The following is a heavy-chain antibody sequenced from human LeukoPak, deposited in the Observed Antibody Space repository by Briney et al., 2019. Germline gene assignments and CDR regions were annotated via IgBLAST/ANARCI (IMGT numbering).Heavy chain of an antibody. CDR1: GGSISSYY. J-gene: IGHJ6*03. CDR3: ARGGTRYYYYYYMDV. V-gene: IGHV4-59*08. Sequence: KPSETLSLTCTVSGGSISSYYWSWIRQPPGKGLEWIGYIYYSGSTNYNPSLKSRVTISVDTSKNQFSLKLSSVTAADTAVYYCARGGTRYYYYYYMDVWGKGTTVTISS. CDR2: IYYSGST. D-gene: IGHD3-16*01.